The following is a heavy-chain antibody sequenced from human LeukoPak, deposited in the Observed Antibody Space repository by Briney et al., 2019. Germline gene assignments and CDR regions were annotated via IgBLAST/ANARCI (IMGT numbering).Heavy chain of an antibody. V-gene: IGHV4-61*02. Sequence: PSQTLSLTCTVSGGSISSGSYYWSWIRQPAGKGLEWIGRIYTSGSTNYNPSLKSRVTISVDTSKNQFSLKLSSVTAADTAVYYCARDSTDDFWSGYKAWGQGTLVTVSS. CDR1: GGSISSGSYY. CDR2: IYTSGST. J-gene: IGHJ5*02. CDR3: ARDSTDDFWSGYKA. D-gene: IGHD3-3*01.